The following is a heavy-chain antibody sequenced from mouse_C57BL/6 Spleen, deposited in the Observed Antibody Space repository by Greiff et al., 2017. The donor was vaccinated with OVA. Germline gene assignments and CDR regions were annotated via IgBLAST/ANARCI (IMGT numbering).Heavy chain of an antibody. Sequence: QVQLQQPGAELVKPGASVKLSCKASGYTFTSYWMHWVKQRPGQGLEWIGMIHPNSGSTNYNEKFKSKATLTVDKSSSTAYMQLSSLTSEDSAVYYCARERDGYDGDFDYWGQGTTLTVAS. CDR1: GYTFTSYW. J-gene: IGHJ2*01. CDR3: ARERDGYDGDFDY. V-gene: IGHV1-64*01. CDR2: IHPNSGST. D-gene: IGHD2-2*01.